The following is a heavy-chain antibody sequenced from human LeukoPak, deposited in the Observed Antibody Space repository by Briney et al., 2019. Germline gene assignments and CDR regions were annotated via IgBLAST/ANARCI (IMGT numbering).Heavy chain of an antibody. Sequence: GGSLRLSCTASGFTFGDYAMSWVRQAPGKGLERGGFIRSKAYGGTTEYAASVEGRFTISRDDSKSIAYLQMNSLKTEDTDVYYCTRDREWELTLDYWGQGTLVTVSS. CDR3: TRDREWELTLDY. V-gene: IGHV3-49*04. CDR1: GFTFGDYA. D-gene: IGHD1-26*01. CDR2: IRSKAYGGTT. J-gene: IGHJ4*02.